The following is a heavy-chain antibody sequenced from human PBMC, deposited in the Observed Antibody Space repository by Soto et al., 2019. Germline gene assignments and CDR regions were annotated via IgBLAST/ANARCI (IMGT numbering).Heavy chain of an antibody. Sequence: GESLKISCKGSGYSFTSYWISWVRQMPGKGLEWMGRIDPSDSYTNYSPSFQGHVTISADKSISTAYLQWSSLKASDTAMYYCARRRYRSRTSCYPTTYYHGMDVWGQGTTVTVSS. CDR1: GYSFTSYW. CDR2: IDPSDSYT. J-gene: IGHJ6*02. V-gene: IGHV5-10-1*01. CDR3: ARRRYRSRTSCYPTTYYHGMDV. D-gene: IGHD2-2*01.